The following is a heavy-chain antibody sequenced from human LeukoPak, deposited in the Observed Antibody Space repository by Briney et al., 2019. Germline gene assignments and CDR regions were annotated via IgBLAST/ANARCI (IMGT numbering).Heavy chain of an antibody. CDR3: AREELVAFDI. D-gene: IGHD2-15*01. V-gene: IGHV3-21*01. Sequence: GGSLRLSCAASGFTFSTYSMNWVRQAPGKGLEWVSSIGGSNSSKYYADSVKGRFTISRDNTKNSLYLQMNSLRAEDTAVYFCAREELVAFDIWGQGTMVTVSS. CDR2: IGGSNSSK. J-gene: IGHJ3*02. CDR1: GFTFSTYS.